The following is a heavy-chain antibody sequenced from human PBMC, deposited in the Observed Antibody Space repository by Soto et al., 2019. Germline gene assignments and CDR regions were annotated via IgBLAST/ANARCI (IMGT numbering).Heavy chain of an antibody. V-gene: IGHV3-72*01. CDR2: TRNKANSYTT. Sequence: EVQLVESGGGLVQPGGSLRLSCAAAGLILSDHYMDWVRQAPGKGLEWVGRTRNKANSYTTEYVASVKGRFTISRDDSKNSLYLQMTSLKTEDTAVYYCASLAGAKEGFDYWGQGTLVTVSS. CDR1: GLILSDHY. J-gene: IGHJ4*02. CDR3: ASLAGAKEGFDY. D-gene: IGHD1-26*01.